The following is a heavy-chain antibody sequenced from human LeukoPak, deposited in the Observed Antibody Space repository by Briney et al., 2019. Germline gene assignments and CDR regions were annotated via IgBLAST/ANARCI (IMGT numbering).Heavy chain of an antibody. CDR1: GFTFSSYS. Sequence: PGGSLRLSCAASGFTFSSYSMNWVREAPGKGLEWVSSISSSSSYIYYADSVKGRFTISRDNAKNSLYLQMNSLRAEDTAVYYCARDMGDYSNLPASPFDYWGQGTLVTVSS. V-gene: IGHV3-21*01. CDR3: ARDMGDYSNLPASPFDY. J-gene: IGHJ4*02. CDR2: ISSSSSYI. D-gene: IGHD4-11*01.